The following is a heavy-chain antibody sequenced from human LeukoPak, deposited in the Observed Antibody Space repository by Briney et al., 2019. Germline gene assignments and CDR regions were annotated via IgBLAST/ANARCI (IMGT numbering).Heavy chain of an antibody. D-gene: IGHD3-3*01. Sequence: GPAPRLSCAGSGLNFISYGMHSARPAPGKGLEWVEGLSCDGSNTYYADSANRRITSSRDTSKYTLFMQMNRLRPADTAADYCAKDEIITTFGVASHLPNYCYGMDVWGQGITVTVS. CDR2: LSCDGSNT. V-gene: IGHV3-30*18. CDR3: AKDEIITTFGVASHLPNYCYGMDV. J-gene: IGHJ6*02. CDR1: GLNFISYG.